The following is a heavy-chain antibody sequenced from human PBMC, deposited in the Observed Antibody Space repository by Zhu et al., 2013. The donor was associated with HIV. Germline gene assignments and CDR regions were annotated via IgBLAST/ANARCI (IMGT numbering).Heavy chain of an antibody. J-gene: IGHJ4*02. CDR2: IIPIFGTA. D-gene: IGHD4-17*01. Sequence: QVQLVQSGAEVKKPGSSVTVSCKASGDTLSKYAITWVRQAPGQGLEWMGGIIPIFGTANYAQKFQGRVTITADESTRIAYMEMSSLRSEDTAVYYCARGPLTVTTYFDYWGQGTLVTVSS. CDR3: ARGPLTVTTYFDY. CDR1: GDTLSKYA. V-gene: IGHV1-69*12.